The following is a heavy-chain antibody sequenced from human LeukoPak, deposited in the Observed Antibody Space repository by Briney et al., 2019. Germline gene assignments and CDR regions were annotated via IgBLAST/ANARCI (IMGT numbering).Heavy chain of an antibody. CDR1: GGSISTTSYY. D-gene: IGHD3-3*01. CDR3: ARVYDFWSGNHGAYFDY. Sequence: SETLSLTCSVSGGSISTTSYYWAWIRQPPGKGLEWIATIHYGVTSHYNPSLESRVTISVDTSKNYFSLLLRSVTATDTALYYCARVYDFWSGNHGAYFDYWGQGTLVSVSS. V-gene: IGHV4-39*02. J-gene: IGHJ4*02. CDR2: IHYGVTS.